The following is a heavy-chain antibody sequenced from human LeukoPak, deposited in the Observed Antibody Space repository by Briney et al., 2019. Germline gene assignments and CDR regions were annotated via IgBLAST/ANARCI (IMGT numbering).Heavy chain of an antibody. CDR3: ARYGSGKNYIDPIDF. CDR2: ISGGSDII. V-gene: IGHV3-48*01. Sequence: GGSLRLSCAASGFSFSRHAMNWVRQAPGMGLEWISHISGGSDIIEYADSVKGRFTISRDNGRGSLYLQMNSLRVEDTAVYYCARYGSGKNYIDPIDFWGQGTLVAVSS. J-gene: IGHJ4*02. CDR1: GFSFSRHA. D-gene: IGHD3-10*01.